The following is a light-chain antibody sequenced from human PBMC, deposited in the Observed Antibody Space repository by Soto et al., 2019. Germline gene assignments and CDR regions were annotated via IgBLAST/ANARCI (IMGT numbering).Light chain of an antibody. Sequence: QSALTQPASVSGSPGQSITISCTGTSSDVGSYNLVSWYQRHPGKAPKLMIYEGSKRPSGVSNRFSGSKSGNTASLTISGLQAEDEADYYCCSYAGSSPFVVFGGGTKVTVL. J-gene: IGLJ2*01. CDR1: SSDVGSYNL. CDR2: EGS. CDR3: CSYAGSSPFVV. V-gene: IGLV2-23*03.